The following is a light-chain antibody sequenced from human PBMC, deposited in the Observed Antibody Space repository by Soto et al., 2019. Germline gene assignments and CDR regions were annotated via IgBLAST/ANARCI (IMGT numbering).Light chain of an antibody. CDR1: QSVSDN. J-gene: IGKJ5*01. Sequence: EILMTQSPSTLSVSPGESATLSCRASQSVSDNLAWYQQKPGQAPRLLIYGASTRATGIPARYSGSGSGTEFTLTISSLPSEDFAVYYCQQYNNSPLTFGGGTRLEIK. CDR2: GAS. V-gene: IGKV3D-15*01. CDR3: QQYNNSPLT.